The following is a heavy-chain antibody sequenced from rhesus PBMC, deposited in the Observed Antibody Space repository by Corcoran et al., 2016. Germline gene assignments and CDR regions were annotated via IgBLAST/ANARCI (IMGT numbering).Heavy chain of an antibody. D-gene: IGHD2-39*02. J-gene: IGHJ4*01. CDR2: IYWNDDK. CDR1: GFSLSTSGMG. CDR3: ARRVPVYCSGGVCYNFDY. Sequence: QVTLKESGPALVKPTQTLTLTCTFSGFSLSTSGMGGGWIRQPSRKTLEWLAHIYWNDDKYYRTSLKSRLTISKDTSKNQVVLTMTNMYPVDTATYYCARRVPVYCSGGVCYNFDYCGQGVLVTVSS. V-gene: IGHV2-1*01.